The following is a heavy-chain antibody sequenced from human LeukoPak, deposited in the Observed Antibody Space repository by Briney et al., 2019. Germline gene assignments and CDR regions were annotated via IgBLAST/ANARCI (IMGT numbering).Heavy chain of an antibody. CDR3: ASEGGSGSPFDY. Sequence: GGSLRLSCAASGFTFSTYNMNWVRHAPGKGLEWISSITSSSSYIYYADSVKGRFNISRDNAKNSLYLQMNSLRAEDTAVYYCASEGGSGSPFDYWGQGTLVTVSS. V-gene: IGHV3-21*01. CDR1: GFTFSTYN. CDR2: ITSSSSYI. D-gene: IGHD3-10*01. J-gene: IGHJ4*02.